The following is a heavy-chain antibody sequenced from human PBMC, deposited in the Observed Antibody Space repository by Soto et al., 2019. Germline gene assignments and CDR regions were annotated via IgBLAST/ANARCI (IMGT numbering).Heavy chain of an antibody. CDR3: ARSRDILSGGDY. V-gene: IGHV1-18*03. CDR2: ISAYNGNT. Sequence: QVQLVQSGAEVKKPGASVKVSCKASGYTFTSYGISSVRQAPGQGLEWMGWISAYNGNTNHAQKLQGRVTMTTDTFTSTGYRELRSLRSDDMAVYYCARSRDILSGGDYWGQGTLVTVSS. D-gene: IGHD3-9*01. J-gene: IGHJ4*02. CDR1: GYTFTSYG.